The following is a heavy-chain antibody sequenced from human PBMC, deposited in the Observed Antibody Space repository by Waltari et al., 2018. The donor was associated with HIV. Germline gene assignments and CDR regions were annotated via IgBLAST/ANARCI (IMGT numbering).Heavy chain of an antibody. CDR1: GSSISSGSYY. CDR3: ARVSTVVTPYFDL. D-gene: IGHD4-4*01. Sequence: QVQLQVSGPGLVKPSQTLSLTCTVSGSSISSGSYYWSWIRQPAGKGMGWIGRIYTSGNTYYNPSRKRRVTISVDTSKNQFSLKLSAVTAADTGVYYCARVSTVVTPYFDLWGRGTLVTVSS. J-gene: IGHJ2*01. CDR2: IYTSGNT. V-gene: IGHV4-61*02.